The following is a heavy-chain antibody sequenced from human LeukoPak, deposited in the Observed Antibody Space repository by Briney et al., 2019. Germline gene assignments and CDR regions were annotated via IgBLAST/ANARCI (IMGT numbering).Heavy chain of an antibody. D-gene: IGHD6-19*01. Sequence: SETLSLTCTVSGGSISSYYWSWIRQPPGKGLEWIGEINHSGSTNYNPSLKSRVTISVDTSKNQFSLKLSSVTAADTAVYYCAREGSARSFDYWGQGTLVTVSS. J-gene: IGHJ4*02. V-gene: IGHV4-34*01. CDR1: GGSISSYY. CDR3: AREGSARSFDY. CDR2: INHSGST.